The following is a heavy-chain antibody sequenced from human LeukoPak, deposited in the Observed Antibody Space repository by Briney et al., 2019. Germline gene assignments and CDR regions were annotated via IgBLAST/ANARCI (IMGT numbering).Heavy chain of an antibody. V-gene: IGHV1-8*01. CDR1: GYTFTSYD. D-gene: IGHD2-15*01. J-gene: IGHJ4*02. CDR3: ASSGYCSGGSCYSLGY. Sequence: GASVKVSCKASGYTFTSYDINWVRQATGQGLEWMGWMNPNSGNTGYAQKFQGRVTMTRNTSISTAYMELSSLRSEDTAVYYCASSGYCSGGSCYSLGYWGQGTLVTVSS. CDR2: MNPNSGNT.